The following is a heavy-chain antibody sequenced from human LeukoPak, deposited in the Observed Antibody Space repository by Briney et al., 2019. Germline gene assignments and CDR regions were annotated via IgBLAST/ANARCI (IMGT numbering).Heavy chain of an antibody. Sequence: EASVKVSCKASGYTFTSYYMHWVRQAPGQGLEWMGIINPSGGSTSYAQKFQGRVTMTRDMSTSTVYMELSSLRSEDTAVYYCARGYRITMIVVLPANAFDIWGQGTMVTVSS. CDR3: ARGYRITMIVVLPANAFDI. CDR2: INPSGGST. CDR1: GYTFTSYY. J-gene: IGHJ3*02. V-gene: IGHV1-46*01. D-gene: IGHD3-22*01.